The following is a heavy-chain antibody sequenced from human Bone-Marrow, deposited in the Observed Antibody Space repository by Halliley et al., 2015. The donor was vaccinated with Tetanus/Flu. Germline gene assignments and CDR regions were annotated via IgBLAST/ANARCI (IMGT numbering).Heavy chain of an antibody. CDR3: VKGYGSGTSYNRWRSVDNGMDV. D-gene: IGHD3-10*01. Sequence: KGLEYVSAITINGGDTYYADSVKGRFTISRDNSKNTLYLQMSSLRAEDTAVYFCVKGYGSGTSYNRWRSVDNGMDVWGQGP. J-gene: IGHJ6*02. CDR2: ITINGGDT. V-gene: IGHV3-64D*06.